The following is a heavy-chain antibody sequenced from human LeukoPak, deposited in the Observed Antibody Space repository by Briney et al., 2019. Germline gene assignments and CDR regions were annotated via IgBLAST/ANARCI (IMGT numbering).Heavy chain of an antibody. CDR2: INTDGSST. J-gene: IGHJ3*02. Sequence: GGSLRLSCAASGITFSNYWMHWVRQAPGKGLAWVSRINTDGSSTNYADSVKGRFTISRDNAKNTLYLQMNSLRAEDTAVYYCAGWSAFDIWGQGTMVTVSS. CDR1: GITFSNYW. CDR3: AGWSAFDI. D-gene: IGHD3-3*01. V-gene: IGHV3-74*01.